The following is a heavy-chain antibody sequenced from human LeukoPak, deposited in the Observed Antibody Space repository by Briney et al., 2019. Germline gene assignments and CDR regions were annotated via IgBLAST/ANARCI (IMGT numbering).Heavy chain of an antibody. CDR2: IYTSGST. CDR3: ARADRERPPYYYYYCMDV. J-gene: IGHJ6*03. CDR1: GGSISSGSYY. V-gene: IGHV4-61*02. Sequence: SQTLSLTCTVSGGSISSGSYYWSWIRQPAGRGLEWIGRIYTSGSTNYNPSLKSRVTISVDTSKNQFSLKLSSVTAADTAVYYCARADRERPPYYYYYCMDVWGKGTTVTISS. D-gene: IGHD1-26*01.